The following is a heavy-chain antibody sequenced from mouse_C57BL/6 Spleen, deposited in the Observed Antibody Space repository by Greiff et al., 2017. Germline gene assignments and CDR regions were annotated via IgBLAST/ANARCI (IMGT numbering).Heavy chain of an antibody. CDR3: AREGLGYGSSDDAMDY. Sequence: VQLQQPGTELVKPGASVKLSCKASGYTFTSYWMHWVKQRPGQGLEWIGNINPSNGGTNYNEKIKSKATLTVDKSSSTAYMQLSSLTSEDSAVYYCAREGLGYGSSDDAMDYWGQGTSVTVSS. CDR1: GYTFTSYW. CDR2: INPSNGGT. J-gene: IGHJ4*01. V-gene: IGHV1-53*01. D-gene: IGHD1-1*01.